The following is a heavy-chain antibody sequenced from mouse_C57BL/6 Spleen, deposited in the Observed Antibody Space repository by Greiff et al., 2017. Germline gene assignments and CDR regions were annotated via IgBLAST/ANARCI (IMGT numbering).Heavy chain of an antibody. Sequence: EVKLEESGAELVRPGASVKLSCTASGFNIKDYYMHWVKQRPEQGLEWIGRIDPEDGDTEYAPKFQGKATMTADPSSNSAYLQLSSLTSEDTAVYYGTLSLYYGSSYFDYWGQGTTLTVSS. CDR3: TLSLYYGSSYFDY. V-gene: IGHV14-1*01. D-gene: IGHD1-1*01. CDR1: GFNIKDYY. CDR2: IDPEDGDT. J-gene: IGHJ2*01.